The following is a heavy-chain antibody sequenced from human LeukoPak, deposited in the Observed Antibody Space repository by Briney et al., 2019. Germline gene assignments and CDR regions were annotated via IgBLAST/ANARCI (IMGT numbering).Heavy chain of an antibody. CDR1: GYSFPTYW. J-gene: IGHJ4*02. CDR3: ARKSRADY. V-gene: IGHV5-51*01. CDR2: IYPGDSET. Sequence: GESLKISCKGSGYSFPTYWIGWVRQMPGKGLEWMGIIYPGDSETRYSPSFQGQVTISADKSISTAYLQWSRLKASDTAMYYCARKSRADYWGQGTLATVSS.